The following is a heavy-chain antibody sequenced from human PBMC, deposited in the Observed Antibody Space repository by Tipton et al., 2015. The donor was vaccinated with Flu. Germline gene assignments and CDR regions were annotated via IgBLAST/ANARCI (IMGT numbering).Heavy chain of an antibody. V-gene: IGHV3-30-3*01. Sequence: SLRLSCAASGFTFNNYVMYWVRQAPGKGLEWVAVISYDGSNKYYTDSVKGRFTSSRDNSKNTLYLQMNSLRAEDTALYYCAKDQDLVVVPPAMYGMDVWGQGTTVTVSS. CDR3: AKDQDLVVVPPAMYGMDV. CDR1: GFTFNNYV. CDR2: ISYDGSNK. D-gene: IGHD2-2*01. J-gene: IGHJ6*02.